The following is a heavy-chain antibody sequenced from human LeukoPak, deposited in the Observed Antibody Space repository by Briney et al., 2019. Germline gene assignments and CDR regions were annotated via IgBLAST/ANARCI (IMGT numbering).Heavy chain of an antibody. J-gene: IGHJ6*03. CDR2: INHSGST. CDR1: GGSFSGYC. V-gene: IGHV4-34*01. CDR3: ARASLNLLDGYNYGYYYYYMDV. D-gene: IGHD5-24*01. Sequence: SETLSLTCAVYGGSFSGYCWSWIRQPPGKGLEWIGEINHSGSTNCNPSLKSRVTISVDTSKNQFSLKLSSVTAADTAVYYCARASLNLLDGYNYGYYYYYMDVWGKGTTVTVSS.